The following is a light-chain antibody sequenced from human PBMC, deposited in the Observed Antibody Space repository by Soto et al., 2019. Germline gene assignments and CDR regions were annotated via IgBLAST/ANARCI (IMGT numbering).Light chain of an antibody. J-gene: IGLJ1*01. V-gene: IGLV1-40*01. CDR1: SSNIGACYD. CDR2: GNS. Sequence: QSVLTQPPSVSGAPGQRVTISCTGSSSNIGACYDVHWYQQLPGTAPKLLIYGNSNRPSEVPDRFSGSKSGTSASLAITGLQAEDEADYYCQSYDSSLSGYVFGTGTKVTV. CDR3: QSYDSSLSGYV.